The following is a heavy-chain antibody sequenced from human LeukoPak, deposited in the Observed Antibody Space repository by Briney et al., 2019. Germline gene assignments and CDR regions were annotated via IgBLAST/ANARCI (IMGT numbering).Heavy chain of an antibody. V-gene: IGHV3-21*01. Sequence: GGSLRLSCAASGFTFSSYSMNWVRQAPGKGLEWVSSISSSSSYIYYADSLKGRFTISRDNAKNSLYLQMNSLRAEDTAVYYCARDPTTHCSGGSCPNAFDIWGQGTMVTVSS. J-gene: IGHJ3*02. D-gene: IGHD2-15*01. CDR2: ISSSSSYI. CDR3: ARDPTTHCSGGSCPNAFDI. CDR1: GFTFSSYS.